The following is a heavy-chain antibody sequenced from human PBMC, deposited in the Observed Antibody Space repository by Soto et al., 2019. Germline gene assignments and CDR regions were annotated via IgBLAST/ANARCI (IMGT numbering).Heavy chain of an antibody. CDR1: GGTFSSYA. Sequence: QVQLVQSGAEVKKPGSSVKVSCKASGGTFSSYAISWVRQAPGQGLEWMGGIIPIFGTANYAQKFQGRVTITADESTSTAYMELSSLRPEDTAVYYCASEGPLRAMVNTFDYWGQGTLVTVSS. J-gene: IGHJ4*02. D-gene: IGHD5-18*01. V-gene: IGHV1-69*01. CDR2: IIPIFGTA. CDR3: ASEGPLRAMVNTFDY.